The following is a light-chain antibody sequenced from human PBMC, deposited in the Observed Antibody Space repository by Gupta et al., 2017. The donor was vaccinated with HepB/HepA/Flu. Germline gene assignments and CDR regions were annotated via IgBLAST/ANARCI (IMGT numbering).Light chain of an antibody. CDR1: SSSIGAGYD. CDR3: QSYDSSRSASV. CDR2: TNN. V-gene: IGLV1-40*01. Sequence: QSVLTQPPSVSGAPGQRVTLSCTGSSSSIGAGYDVHGYQHLPGTAPKLLIYTNNNRPSGVPDRFSASKSGTSASLAITGLQAEDEADYYCQSYDSSRSASVFGGGTKLTVL. J-gene: IGLJ2*01.